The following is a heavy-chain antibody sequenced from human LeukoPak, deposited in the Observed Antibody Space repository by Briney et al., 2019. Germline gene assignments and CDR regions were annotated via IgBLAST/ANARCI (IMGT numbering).Heavy chain of an antibody. V-gene: IGHV4-34*01. CDR1: GGSFSGYY. J-gene: IGHJ5*02. Sequence: PSETLSLTCAVYGGSFSGYYWSWIRQPPGKGLEWIGEINHSGSTNYNPSLKSRVTISVDTSKNQFSLKLSSVTAADTAVYYCARGPLRFTRSNWFDPWGQGTLVTVSS. CDR3: ARGPLRFTRSNWFDP. D-gene: IGHD3-3*01. CDR2: INHSGST.